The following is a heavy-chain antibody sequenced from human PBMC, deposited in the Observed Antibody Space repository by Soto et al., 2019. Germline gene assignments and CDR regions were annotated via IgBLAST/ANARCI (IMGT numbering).Heavy chain of an antibody. CDR1: GFTFSSYA. CDR3: AKHTVTNYYFDY. D-gene: IGHD4-17*01. CDR2: ISGSGGST. V-gene: IGHV3-23*01. J-gene: IGHJ4*02. Sequence: EVQLLESGGGLVQPGGSLRLSCAASGFTFSSYAMSWVRQAPGKGLEWVSAISGSGGSTYYADSVKGRFTISRDNSKITLYLQMNSRRAEDTAVDDCAKHTVTNYYFDYWCQGTLVTVSS.